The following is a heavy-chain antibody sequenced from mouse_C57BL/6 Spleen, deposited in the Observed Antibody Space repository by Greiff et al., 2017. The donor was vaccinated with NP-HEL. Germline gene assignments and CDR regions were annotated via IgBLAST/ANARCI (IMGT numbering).Heavy chain of an antibody. Sequence: VQLQQPGAELVKPGASVKLSCKASGYTFTSYWMHWVKQRPGQGLEWIGMIHPNSGSTNYNEKFKSKATLTVDKSSSTAYMQLSSLTSEDSAVYYCAREGDSSGGFAYWGQGTLVTVSA. J-gene: IGHJ3*01. D-gene: IGHD3-2*02. CDR2: IHPNSGST. V-gene: IGHV1-64*01. CDR3: AREGDSSGGFAY. CDR1: GYTFTSYW.